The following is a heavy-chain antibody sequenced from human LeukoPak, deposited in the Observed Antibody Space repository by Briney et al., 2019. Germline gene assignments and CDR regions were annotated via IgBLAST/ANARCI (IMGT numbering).Heavy chain of an antibody. J-gene: IGHJ4*02. V-gene: IGHV3-48*03. CDR1: GFTFSSYE. CDR3: ASTSSSFDY. Sequence: QSGGSLRLSCTAPGFTFSSYEMNWVRQAPGKGLEWVSYISSSGSTIYYADSVKGRFTISRDNSKNTLYLQMNSLRAEDTAMYYCASTSSSFDYWGQGTLVTVSS. D-gene: IGHD1-26*01. CDR2: ISSSGSTI.